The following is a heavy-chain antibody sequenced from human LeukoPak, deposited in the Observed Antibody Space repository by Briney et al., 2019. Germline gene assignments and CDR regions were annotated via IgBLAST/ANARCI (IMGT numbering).Heavy chain of an antibody. CDR2: ISSSGSTI. D-gene: IGHD3-10*02. V-gene: IGHV3-48*03. Sequence: GGSLRLSCATSGFTFSSYEMNWVRQAPGKGLEWVSYISSSGSTIYYADSAKGRFTISRDNAKNSLYLQMNSLRAEDTAVYYCAELGITMIGGVWGKGTTVTISS. J-gene: IGHJ6*04. CDR1: GFTFSSYE. CDR3: AELGITMIGGV.